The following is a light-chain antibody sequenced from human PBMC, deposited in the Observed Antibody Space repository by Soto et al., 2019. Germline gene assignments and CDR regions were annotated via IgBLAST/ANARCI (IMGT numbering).Light chain of an antibody. J-gene: IGKJ1*01. CDR1: QSLRTR. V-gene: IGKV1-5*01. Sequence: DIQMTQSPSTLSASVGDRFTITCRGSQSLRTRLAWYQQKPGKAPRLLIYEASDVASGVSSRFSGSGAGTEFTLSITSLQPDDFATYYCQQYDSYYPTFGQGTKVDIK. CDR3: QQYDSYYPT. CDR2: EAS.